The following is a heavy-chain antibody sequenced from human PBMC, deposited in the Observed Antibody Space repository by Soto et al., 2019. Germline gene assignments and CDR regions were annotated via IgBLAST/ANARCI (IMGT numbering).Heavy chain of an antibody. D-gene: IGHD2-21*01. CDR2: IYYSGST. CDR1: DGSINSGGYY. J-gene: IGHJ4*02. V-gene: IGHV4-31*03. Sequence: SETLSLTCTVSDGSINSGGYYWSWIRQHPGKGLELIGYIYYSGSTYYNPSLKSRVTISVDTSKNQFSLNLSSVTAADTAVYYCARDTYITGNYFDSWGQGTLVTVSS. CDR3: ARDTYITGNYFDS.